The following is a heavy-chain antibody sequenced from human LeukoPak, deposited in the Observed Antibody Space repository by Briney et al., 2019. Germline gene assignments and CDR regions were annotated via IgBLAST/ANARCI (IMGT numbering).Heavy chain of an antibody. J-gene: IGHJ3*02. V-gene: IGHV3-48*03. CDR1: GFTFSSYE. CDR3: ARCLLRCPGAFYI. CDR2: ISSSASAI. Sequence: GGSLRLSCAASGFTFSSYEMNWVRQAPGKGLGWISYISSSASAISNAASVKGRLTISRDKPKNSMYLQMNSLRAEDTAIYYCARCLLRCPGAFYIWGQGTMVTVSS. D-gene: IGHD4-17*01.